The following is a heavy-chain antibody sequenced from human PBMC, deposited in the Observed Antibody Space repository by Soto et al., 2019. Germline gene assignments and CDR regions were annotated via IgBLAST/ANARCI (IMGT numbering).Heavy chain of an antibody. CDR1: GGYISSGGYY. V-gene: IGHV4-31*03. J-gene: IGHJ6*02. CDR2: IYYSGST. D-gene: IGHD3-22*01. CDR3: ARDMVVVDGYYYYGMDV. Sequence: SETLSLTCTVSGGYISSGGYYWSWIRQHPGKGLEWIGYIYYSGSTYYNPSLKSRVTISVDTSKNQFSLKLSSVTAADTAVYYCARDMVVVDGYYYYGMDVWGQGTTVTVSS.